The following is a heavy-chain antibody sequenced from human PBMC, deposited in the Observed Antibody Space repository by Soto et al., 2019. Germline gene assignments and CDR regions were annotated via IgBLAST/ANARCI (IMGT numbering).Heavy chain of an antibody. CDR2: IYPRDSDT. CDR3: AKAHISGWPDAFDI. D-gene: IGHD6-19*01. V-gene: IGHV5-51*01. J-gene: IGHJ3*02. CDR1: GYSFISYW. Sequence: GESLKISCKGYGYSFISYWIGWVRQMPGKGLDWMGIIYPRDSDTRYSPSFQGQVTVSADKSISTAYLQWSSLRASDTAMYYCAKAHISGWPDAFDIWGQGTMVTVSS.